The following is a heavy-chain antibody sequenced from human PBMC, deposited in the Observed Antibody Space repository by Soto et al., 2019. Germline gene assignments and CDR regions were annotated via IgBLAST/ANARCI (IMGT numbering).Heavy chain of an antibody. CDR2: TYYRSKWSN. J-gene: IGHJ4*02. D-gene: IGHD4-17*01. CDR1: GDSVSSNSVA. V-gene: IGHV6-1*01. CDR3: ARDSPGYGDNVLFYY. Sequence: SQTLSLTCAISGDSVSSNSVAWNWIRQSPSRGLEWLGRTYYRSKWSNDYAVSVKSRITINPDTSKNQFSLQLNSVTPDDTAVYYCARDSPGYGDNVLFYYWGQGTPVTSPQ.